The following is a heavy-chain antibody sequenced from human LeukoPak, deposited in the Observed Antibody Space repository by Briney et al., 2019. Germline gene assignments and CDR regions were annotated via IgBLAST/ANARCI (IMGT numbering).Heavy chain of an antibody. CDR3: GKDWAGLAYQVIGVDY. J-gene: IGHJ4*02. CDR2: ISASGANT. Sequence: GGSLRLSCVASGFTFRSYAMIWVRQAPGKGLEWVSGISASGANTHYADSVKGRFHISRDNSRNTLYMQMNRLRAEDTALYYCGKDWAGLAYQVIGVDYWGQGTLVTVSS. D-gene: IGHD2-2*01. CDR1: GFTFRSYA. V-gene: IGHV3-23*01.